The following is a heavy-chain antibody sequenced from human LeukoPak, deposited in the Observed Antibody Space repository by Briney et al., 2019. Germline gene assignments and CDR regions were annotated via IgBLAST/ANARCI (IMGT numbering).Heavy chain of an antibody. D-gene: IGHD2-15*01. CDR3: ASVISLRGSLEVDY. CDR2: ISAYNGNT. Sequence: ASVKVSCKASGYTFTSYGISWVRQAPGQGLEWMGWISAYNGNTNYAQKLQGRVTMTTDTSTSTAYMELRSLRSDDTAVYYCASVISLRGSLEVDYWGQGTLVTVSS. CDR1: GYTFTSYG. J-gene: IGHJ4*02. V-gene: IGHV1-18*01.